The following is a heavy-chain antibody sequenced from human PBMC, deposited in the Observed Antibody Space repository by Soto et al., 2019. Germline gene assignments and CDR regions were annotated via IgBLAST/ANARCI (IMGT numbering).Heavy chain of an antibody. CDR1: GGSISNSRDY. CDR3: ARVWGGAFDI. D-gene: IGHD3-10*01. CDR2: IYYSGKT. Sequence: SETLSLTCSVSGGSISNSRDYWGWIRQPPGKGLEWIATIYYSGKTYYNPSLKSRVTISVDTSKNQFSLKLSSVTAADTAVYYCARVWGGAFDIWGQGTMVTVSS. J-gene: IGHJ3*02. V-gene: IGHV4-39*07.